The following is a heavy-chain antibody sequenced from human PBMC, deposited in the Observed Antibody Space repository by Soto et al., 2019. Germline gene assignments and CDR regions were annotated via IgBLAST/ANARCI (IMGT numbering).Heavy chain of an antibody. J-gene: IGHJ4*02. CDR2: TSYDGSNK. CDR3: ARWGTTGGLDV. Sequence: QVQLVESGGGVVQPGTSLRLSCVGSGFTFRSYVIHWVRQAPGKGLEWAALTSYDGSNKYYDDSVKGRFTISRDNSRNPVALQMDSLRLEDTALYYCARWGTTGGLDVWGQGTLVSVSS. CDR1: GFTFRSYV. D-gene: IGHD3-16*01. V-gene: IGHV3-30*19.